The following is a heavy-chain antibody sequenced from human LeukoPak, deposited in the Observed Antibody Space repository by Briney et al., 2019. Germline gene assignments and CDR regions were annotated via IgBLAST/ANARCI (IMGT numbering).Heavy chain of an antibody. V-gene: IGHV3-30*04. D-gene: IGHD5-18*01. Sequence: TGGSLRLSCAASGFTFTTYAMHWVRQAPGKGLEWVAFISYDGSEKYYPDSVKGRFTISRDDAKKSLYLQMDSLRAEDTAVYYCVRVGRGYSSYFDNWGQGTLVTVSS. J-gene: IGHJ4*02. CDR2: ISYDGSEK. CDR1: GFTFTTYA. CDR3: VRVGRGYSSYFDN.